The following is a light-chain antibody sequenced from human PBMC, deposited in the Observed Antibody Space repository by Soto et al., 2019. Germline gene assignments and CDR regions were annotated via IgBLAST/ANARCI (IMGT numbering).Light chain of an antibody. CDR2: GAS. CDR3: QQYGSTPPFT. V-gene: IGKV3-20*01. J-gene: IGKJ3*01. CDR1: QSVSSSY. Sequence: EIVLTQSPGTLSLSPGERATLSCRASQSVSSSYLAWYQQQPGQAPRLLIYGASSRATGIPDRFSGSGSGTDVTLTISRLEHEDVAVYYCQQYGSTPPFTFGPGTKVDIK.